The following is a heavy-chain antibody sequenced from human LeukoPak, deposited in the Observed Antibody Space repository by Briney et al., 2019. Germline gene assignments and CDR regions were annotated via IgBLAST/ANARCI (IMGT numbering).Heavy chain of an antibody. CDR2: MNPNSGNT. CDR1: GYTFTSYD. Sequence: ASVKVSCKASGYTFTSYDINWVRQATGQGLEWMGRMNPNSGNTGYAQKFQGRVTMTRNTSISTAYMELSSLRSEDTAVYYCARGPGELHHLIYYYYGMDVWGQGTTVTVSS. V-gene: IGHV1-8*01. J-gene: IGHJ6*02. CDR3: ARGPGELHHLIYYYYGMDV. D-gene: IGHD1-26*01.